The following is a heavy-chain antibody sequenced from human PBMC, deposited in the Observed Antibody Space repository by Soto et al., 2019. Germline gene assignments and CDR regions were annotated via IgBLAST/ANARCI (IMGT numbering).Heavy chain of an antibody. D-gene: IGHD1-7*01. Sequence: QPGGSLRLSCAASGFTFSSYAMSWVRQAPGKGLEWVSALSGSGGSTYYADSVKGRFTISRDNSKNTLYLQMNSLRAEDTAVYYCARTITGTPHSSLYFYYYVMDVWGQGTTVTVSS. V-gene: IGHV3-23*01. CDR1: GFTFSSYA. J-gene: IGHJ6*02. CDR3: ARTITGTPHSSLYFYYYVMDV. CDR2: LSGSGGST.